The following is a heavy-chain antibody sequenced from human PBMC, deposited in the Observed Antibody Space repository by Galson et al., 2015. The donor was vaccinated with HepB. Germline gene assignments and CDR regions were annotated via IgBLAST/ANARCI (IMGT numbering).Heavy chain of an antibody. CDR3: GSLYGGFDP. CDR1: GFTFSGYW. CDR2: IKKDGSEI. J-gene: IGHJ5*02. D-gene: IGHD2-8*01. V-gene: IGHV3-7*03. Sequence: SLRLSCAASGFTFSGYWMSWVRQAPGKGLEWVADIKKDGSEIYYLDSVKGRFTVSRDNAKNSVYLQMNSLRVEDSAVYYCGSLYGGFDPWGQGILVTVSS.